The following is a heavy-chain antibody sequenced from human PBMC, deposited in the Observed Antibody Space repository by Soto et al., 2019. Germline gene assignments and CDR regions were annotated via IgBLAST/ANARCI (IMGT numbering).Heavy chain of an antibody. Sequence: GASVKVSCKASGYTFTSYDINWVRQATGQGLEWMGWMNPNSGNTVYAQKFQGRVTMTRNTSIRTAYMELSSLRSEDTAVYYCARDCGNHHVPLSYYYGMDVWGQGTTVTVSS. J-gene: IGHJ6*02. CDR2: MNPNSGNT. V-gene: IGHV1-8*01. D-gene: IGHD2-21*01. CDR1: GYTFTSYD. CDR3: ARDCGNHHVPLSYYYGMDV.